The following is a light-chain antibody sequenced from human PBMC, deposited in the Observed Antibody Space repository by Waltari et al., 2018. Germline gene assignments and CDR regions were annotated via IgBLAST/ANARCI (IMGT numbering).Light chain of an antibody. J-gene: IGLJ3*02. V-gene: IGLV2-23*01. CDR2: EGS. CDR3: CSYAGSRV. CDR1: SSDVGSYNL. Sequence: QSALTPPASVSGSPGQSITISCTGTSSDVGSYNLVSWYQPHPGKAPKLMIYEGSQRPSGVPNRFSGSKSGNTASLTISGLQAEDEADYYCCSYAGSRVFGGGTKLTVL.